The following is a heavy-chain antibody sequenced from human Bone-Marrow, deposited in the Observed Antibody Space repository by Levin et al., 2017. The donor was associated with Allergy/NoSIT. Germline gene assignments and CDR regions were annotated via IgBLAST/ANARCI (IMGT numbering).Heavy chain of an antibody. J-gene: IGHJ3*02. D-gene: IGHD4-17*01. CDR1: GFTFSSYS. CDR2: ISSSSDYI. V-gene: IGHV3-21*01. Sequence: GGSLRLSCAASGFTFSSYSMDWVRQAPGKGLEWVSYISSSSDYIYYADSVKGRFTISRDNAKNSLYLQMNSLRVEDTAFYYCTRGKGSGDLNDALDIWGQGTMVTVSS. CDR3: TRGKGSGDLNDALDI.